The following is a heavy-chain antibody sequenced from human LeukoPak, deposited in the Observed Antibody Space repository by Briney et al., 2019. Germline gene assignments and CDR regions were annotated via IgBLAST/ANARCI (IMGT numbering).Heavy chain of an antibody. V-gene: IGHV3-53*01. D-gene: IGHD2-2*01. CDR2: IYSDGST. CDR3: GGDPTESTSWSD. Sequence: GGSLRLSCAASGFSVSSNYMSWVRQAPGKGLEWVSVIYSDGSTYYADSVKGRFTISGDNSRNTLYLQMHSLRAEDTAVYYCGGDPTESTSWSDWGQGTLVTVS. CDR1: GFSVSSNY. J-gene: IGHJ4*02.